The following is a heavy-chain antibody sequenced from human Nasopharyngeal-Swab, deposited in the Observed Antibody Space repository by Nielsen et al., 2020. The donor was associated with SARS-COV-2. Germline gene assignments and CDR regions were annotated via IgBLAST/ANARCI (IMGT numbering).Heavy chain of an antibody. CDR1: GFTFSPYT. V-gene: IGHV3-48*04. Sequence: GESLKISCATSGFTFSPYTMTWVRQAPGKGLQWISYITSGNSVQYADSVRGRFTNSRDNAKNSLYLQMNSLTAEDTAVYYCARERGGGYGDYWGQGTLVTVSS. CDR3: ARERGGGYGDY. CDR2: ITSGNSV. J-gene: IGHJ4*02. D-gene: IGHD5-12*01.